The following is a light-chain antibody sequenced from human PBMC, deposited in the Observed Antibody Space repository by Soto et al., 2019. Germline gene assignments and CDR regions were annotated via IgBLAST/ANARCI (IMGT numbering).Light chain of an antibody. V-gene: IGLV2-14*03. Sequence: QSALTQPASVSGSPGQSITISCTGTSSDIGDYNYVSWYQHHPGRAPKLMIYDVRNRPSGVSNRFSGSKSGNTASLTISGLQAEDEADYYCSSYRSGNAWVFGGGTQLTVL. CDR2: DVR. CDR1: SSDIGDYNY. CDR3: SSYRSGNAWV. J-gene: IGLJ3*02.